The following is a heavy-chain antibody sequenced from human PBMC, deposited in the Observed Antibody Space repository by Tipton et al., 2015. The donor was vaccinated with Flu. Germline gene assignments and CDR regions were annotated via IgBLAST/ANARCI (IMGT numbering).Heavy chain of an antibody. J-gene: IGHJ6*03. V-gene: IGHV4-39*01. D-gene: IGHD1-1*01. Sequence: TLSLTCTVSGGSISSSSYYWGWIRQPPGKGLEWIGSIYYSGSTYYNPSLKSRVTISVDTSKNQFSLKLSSVTAADTAVYYCARGPEARGNYYYYYYMDVWGKGTTVTVSS. CDR2: IYYSGST. CDR3: ARGPEARGNYYYYYYMDV. CDR1: GGSISSSSYY.